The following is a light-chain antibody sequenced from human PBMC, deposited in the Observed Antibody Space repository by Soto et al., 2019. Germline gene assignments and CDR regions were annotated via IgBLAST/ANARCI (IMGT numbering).Light chain of an antibody. CDR1: SGDVGGYNC. CDR2: DVS. CDR3: SSYTSSITRV. V-gene: IGLV2-14*01. J-gene: IGLJ1*01. Sequence: QSALTQPASVSWSPGQSIAISCTGTSGDVGGYNCVSWYQLHPDKAPKLIIYDVSNRPSGVSNRFSGSKSGNTASLTISGLQPEDEADYYCSSYTSSITRVFGTGTKVTVL.